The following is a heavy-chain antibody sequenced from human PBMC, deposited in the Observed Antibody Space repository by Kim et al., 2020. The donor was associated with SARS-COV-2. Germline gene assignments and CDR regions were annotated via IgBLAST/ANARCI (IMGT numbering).Heavy chain of an antibody. CDR3: ARESAEGSGDHDC. CDR1: GFTFGSYW. D-gene: IGHD4-17*01. Sequence: GGSLRLSCAASGFTFGSYWMSWVRQAPGKGLEWVANIKPDGSVKCYVDSLKGRFTISRDNAKNTLSLQVNSLRAEDTAVYYCARESAEGSGDHDCWGQGT. J-gene: IGHJ4*02. V-gene: IGHV3-7*03. CDR2: IKPDGSVK.